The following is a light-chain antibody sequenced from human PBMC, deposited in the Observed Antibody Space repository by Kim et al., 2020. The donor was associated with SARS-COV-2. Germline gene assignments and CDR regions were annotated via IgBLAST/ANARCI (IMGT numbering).Light chain of an antibody. CDR3: QQYGNSPLT. Sequence: SPGERATLSCRASQSLSRSSLAWYQLKPGQAPRLLIYAASSRATGIPDRFSGSGSGTDFTLTIIRLEPEDFAVYYCQQYGNSPLTFGGGTKVDIK. V-gene: IGKV3-20*01. CDR1: QSLSRSS. CDR2: AAS. J-gene: IGKJ4*01.